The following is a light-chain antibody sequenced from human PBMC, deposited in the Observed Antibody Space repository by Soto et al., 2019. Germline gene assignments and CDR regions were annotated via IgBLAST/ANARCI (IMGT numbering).Light chain of an antibody. CDR1: SSDVGGHNH. Sequence: QSALTQPPSASGSPGQSVTISCTGSSSDVGGHNHVSWYQQHPGKAPKLMMYEVSKRPSGVPDRFSGSKSVNTASLTVSGLQAEDEADYYCSSYAGSMNLIFGGGTKLTVL. V-gene: IGLV2-8*01. CDR2: EVS. CDR3: SSYAGSMNLI. J-gene: IGLJ2*01.